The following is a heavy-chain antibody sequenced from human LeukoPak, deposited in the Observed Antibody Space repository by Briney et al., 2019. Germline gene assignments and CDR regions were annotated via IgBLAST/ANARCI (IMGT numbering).Heavy chain of an antibody. D-gene: IGHD2-2*02. V-gene: IGHV3-48*04. CDR1: GFTFSSYS. CDR2: ISSSSNTI. J-gene: IGHJ4*02. CDR3: ARSVVPAAIRVGFDY. Sequence: GGSLRLSCAASGFTFSSYSMNWVRQAPGKGLEWVSYISSSSNTIYYADSVKGRFTISRDNAKNSLFLQMNSLRAEDTAVYYCARSVVPAAIRVGFDYWGQETLVTVSS.